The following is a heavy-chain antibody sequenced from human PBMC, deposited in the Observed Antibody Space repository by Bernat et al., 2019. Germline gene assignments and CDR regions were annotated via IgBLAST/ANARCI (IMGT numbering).Heavy chain of an antibody. CDR3: ATWRGSGNYYDY. V-gene: IGHV3-33*01. CDR2: IWYDGSQK. Sequence: QVQLVESGGGVVQSGKSLRLSCAVSGVTFRNYGMHWVRQAPGKELEWVAVIWYDGSQKYYADSVKDRFTISRDNSKNTLYLQMNSLRVEDTAMYHCATWRGSGNYYDYWGQGTLVTVSS. CDR1: GVTFRNYG. J-gene: IGHJ4*02. D-gene: IGHD3-10*01.